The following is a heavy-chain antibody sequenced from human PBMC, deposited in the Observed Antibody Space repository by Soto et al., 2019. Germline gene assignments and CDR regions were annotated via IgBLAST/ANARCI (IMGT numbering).Heavy chain of an antibody. CDR3: AKGDSSSSRGFFDY. CDR2: ISWNSGSI. J-gene: IGHJ4*02. CDR1: GFTFDDYA. V-gene: IGHV3-9*01. Sequence: GGSLRLSCAASGFTFDDYAMHWVRPAPGKGLEWVSGISWNSGSIGYADSVKGRFTISRDNSKNTLYLQMNSLRAEDTAVYYCAKGDSSSSRGFFDYWGPGTQVTVSS. D-gene: IGHD6-6*01.